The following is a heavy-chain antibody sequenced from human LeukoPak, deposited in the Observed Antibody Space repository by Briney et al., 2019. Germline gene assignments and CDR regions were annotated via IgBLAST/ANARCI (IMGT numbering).Heavy chain of an antibody. D-gene: IGHD1-26*01. J-gene: IGHJ6*03. V-gene: IGHV3-30*02. Sequence: GGSLRLSCAASGFTLSNYGMHWVRQAPGKGLEWVAFIQYDGNNKDYADSVKGRFTISRDNSKNTLYLQMNSLRAEDTAVYYCAKGRGWEASYYYYYMDVWGKGTTVTISS. CDR1: GFTLSNYG. CDR2: IQYDGNNK. CDR3: AKGRGWEASYYYYYMDV.